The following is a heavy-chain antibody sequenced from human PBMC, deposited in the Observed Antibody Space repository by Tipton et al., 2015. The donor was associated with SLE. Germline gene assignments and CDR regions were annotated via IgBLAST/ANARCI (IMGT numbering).Heavy chain of an antibody. Sequence: TLSLTCAVYGGSFSGYYWSWIRQPPGKGLEWIGEINHSGSTNYSPSLKSRVTISVDTSKNQFSLRVRSVTAADTAVYYCARGGGSYYDYWGQGTLVTVSS. J-gene: IGHJ4*02. D-gene: IGHD1-26*01. CDR1: GGSFSGYY. CDR3: ARGGGSYYDY. V-gene: IGHV4-34*01. CDR2: INHSGST.